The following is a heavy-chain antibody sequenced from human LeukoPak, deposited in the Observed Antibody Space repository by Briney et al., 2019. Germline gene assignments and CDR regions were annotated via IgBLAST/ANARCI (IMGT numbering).Heavy chain of an antibody. J-gene: IGHJ3*02. CDR3: ARGSLNAFDI. V-gene: IGHV3-7*01. Sequence: PGGSLRLSCAASGFTFSYHWMTWVRQAPGKGLEWVANIKEDGSEKYYVDSVRGRFTISRDNVNNSLYLQMSSLTAEDTAVYYCARGSLNAFDIWGQGTMVTVSS. CDR1: GFTFSYHW. D-gene: IGHD1-26*01. CDR2: IKEDGSEK.